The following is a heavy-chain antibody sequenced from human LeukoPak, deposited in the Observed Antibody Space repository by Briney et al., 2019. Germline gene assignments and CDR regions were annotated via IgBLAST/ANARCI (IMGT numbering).Heavy chain of an antibody. D-gene: IGHD1-26*01. CDR3: AKDRSGMGYYFDF. CDR1: GFNFNTCG. J-gene: IGHJ4*02. CDR2: ISYDGTNK. V-gene: IGHV3-30*18. Sequence: QPGRSLRLSCAVSGFNFNTCGIHWVRQTPNKGLEWVALISYDGTNKYYADSVKGRFTISRDNSKNTLYLQMDSLRAEDTAVYYCAKDRSGMGYYFDFWGQGTLVTVSS.